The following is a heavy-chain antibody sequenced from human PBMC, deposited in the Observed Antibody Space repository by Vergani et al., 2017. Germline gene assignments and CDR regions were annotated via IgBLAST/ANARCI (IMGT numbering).Heavy chain of an antibody. Sequence: QVQLQESGPGVVKPSQTLSLTCSVSGASISSGDSYWSWIRQTPGKGLEWIGYIAHTGASYYNPSLRSRLSISLDTSRNQFSLKLTSVTAEDTAVYFCVREELRFSRTLDSWGQGTQVTVSS. J-gene: IGHJ4*02. CDR2: IAHTGAS. D-gene: IGHD5-12*01. CDR3: VREELRFSRTLDS. CDR1: GASISSGDSY. V-gene: IGHV4-30-4*08.